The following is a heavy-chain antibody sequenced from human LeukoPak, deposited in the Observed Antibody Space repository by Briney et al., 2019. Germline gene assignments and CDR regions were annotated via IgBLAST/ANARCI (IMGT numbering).Heavy chain of an antibody. CDR2: INSDGSST. CDR1: GFTFSIFW. CDR3: ARRWAVAAVDY. Sequence: GGSLRLSCAASGFTFSIFWMHWVRRAPGKGPVWVTRINSDGSSTDYADSVKGRFTISRDNAKNTLYLQMNSLRTEDTAVYYCARRWAVAAVDYWGQGTLVTVSS. D-gene: IGHD6-19*01. J-gene: IGHJ4*02. V-gene: IGHV3-74*01.